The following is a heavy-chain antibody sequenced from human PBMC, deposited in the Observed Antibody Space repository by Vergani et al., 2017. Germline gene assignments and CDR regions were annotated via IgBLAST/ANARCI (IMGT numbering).Heavy chain of an antibody. CDR3: AKQGGVGYCSSTSCXSGS. J-gene: IGHJ5*02. Sequence: EVQLVESGGGLVQPGRSLRLSCAASGFTFDDYAMHWVRQAPGKGLEWVSGISWNSGSIGYADSVKGRFTISRDNAKNSLYLQMNSLRAEYTAVYYCAKQGGVGYCSSTSCXSGSWGQGTLVTVSS. D-gene: IGHD2-2*01. V-gene: IGHV3-9*01. CDR2: ISWNSGSI. CDR1: GFTFDDYA.